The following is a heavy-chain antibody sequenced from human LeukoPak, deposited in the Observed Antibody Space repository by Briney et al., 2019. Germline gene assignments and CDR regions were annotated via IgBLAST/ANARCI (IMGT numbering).Heavy chain of an antibody. CDR1: GGSFSGYY. CDR3: ARGPLNYFGAGSYYNALGY. V-gene: IGHV4-34*01. CDR2: INHSGST. J-gene: IGHJ4*02. D-gene: IGHD3-10*01. Sequence: SETLSLTSAVYGGSFSGYYWSWIRQPPGRGREWIGEINHSGSTNYNPSLKSRVTISVDTSKNQFSLKLSSVTAADTAVYYCARGPLNYFGAGSYYNALGYWGQGTLVTVSS.